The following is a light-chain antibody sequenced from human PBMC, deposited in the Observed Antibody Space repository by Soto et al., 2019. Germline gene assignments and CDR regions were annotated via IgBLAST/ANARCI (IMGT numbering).Light chain of an antibody. CDR2: RAS. CDR3: QQYHIYSWT. CDR1: QDIGTW. Sequence: DIQMTQSPSTLSASVGDRVTITCRASQDIGTWLAWYQQKPEKAPKVLIYRASHLESGVPSRFSASGSGTEFSLTINSLQADDFATDYCQQYHIYSWTFGQGTKVEIK. V-gene: IGKV1-5*03. J-gene: IGKJ1*01.